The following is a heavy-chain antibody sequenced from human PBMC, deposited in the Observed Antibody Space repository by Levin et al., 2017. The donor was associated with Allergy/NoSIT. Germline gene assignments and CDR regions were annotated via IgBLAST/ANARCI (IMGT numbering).Heavy chain of an antibody. CDR3: FADYAGY. J-gene: IGHJ4*02. Sequence: HTGGSLRLSCAASGFIFSSYSMNWVRQAPGKGLEWVSYISSSSNAIHYADSVRGRFTISRDNAKNSLYLQMNSLRAEDTAVYYCFADYAGYWGQGTLVAVSS. CDR2: ISSSSNAI. V-gene: IGHV3-48*01. CDR1: GFIFSSYS. D-gene: IGHD3-16*01.